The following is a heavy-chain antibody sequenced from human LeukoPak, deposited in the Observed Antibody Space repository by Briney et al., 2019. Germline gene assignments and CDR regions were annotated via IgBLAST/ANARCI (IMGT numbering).Heavy chain of an antibody. D-gene: IGHD2-2*01. CDR1: GGSISSSNW. CDR2: IYHSGST. Sequence: SETLSLACAVSGGSISSSNWWSWVRQPPGKGLEWIGEIYHSGSTNYNPSLKSRVTISVDKSKNQFSLKLSSVTAADTAVYYCARVSGYRSSTSCLPPNFDYWGQGTLVTVSS. V-gene: IGHV4-4*02. CDR3: ARVSGYRSSTSCLPPNFDY. J-gene: IGHJ4*02.